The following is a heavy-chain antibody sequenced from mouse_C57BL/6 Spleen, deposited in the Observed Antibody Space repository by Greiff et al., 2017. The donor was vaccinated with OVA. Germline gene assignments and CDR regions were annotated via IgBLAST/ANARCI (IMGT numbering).Heavy chain of an antibody. CDR3: ARRGTEAKYY. CDR2: IYTGSGST. J-gene: IGHJ4*01. D-gene: IGHD2-14*01. CDR1: GYTFPSYW. V-gene: IGHV1-55*01. Sequence: QVQLQQPGAELVKPGASVTMSCKASGYTFPSYWITWVKPRPGQGLEWIGVIYTGSGSTKYNEKFKSKATLTVDTSTSSAYMQLSSLTSEDTAIYYCARRGTEAKYYWGQGTSGTVSS.